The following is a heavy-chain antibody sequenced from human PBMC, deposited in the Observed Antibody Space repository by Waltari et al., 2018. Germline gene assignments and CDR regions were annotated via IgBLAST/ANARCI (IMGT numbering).Heavy chain of an antibody. CDR2: AVYDESVS. CDR1: GFTLGAHW. CDR3: ARGGGGCFDY. Sequence: EVRLVESGGGLVQRGGSLSLSCAASGFTLGAHWMHWVRHGPGKGLVGGERAVYDESVSIYPDSVKGRFTISRDNAKNTLYLQMNSLRDEDTAVYYCARGGGGCFDYWGQGTLVTVSS. D-gene: IGHD6-19*01. J-gene: IGHJ4*02. V-gene: IGHV3-74*01.